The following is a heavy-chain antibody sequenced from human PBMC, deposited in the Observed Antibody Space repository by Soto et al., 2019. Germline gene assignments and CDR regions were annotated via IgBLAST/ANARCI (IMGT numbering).Heavy chain of an antibody. CDR1: GGSISSGGYY. J-gene: IGHJ4*02. V-gene: IGHV4-31*03. Sequence: TLSLTCTVSGGSISSGGYYWSWIRQHPGKGLEWIGYIYYSGSTYYNPSLKSRVTISVDTSKNQFSLKLSSVTAADTAVYYCARIGQGGSWHGDYFDYWGQGTLVTVSS. CDR2: IYYSGST. CDR3: ARIGQGGSWHGDYFDY. D-gene: IGHD2-15*01.